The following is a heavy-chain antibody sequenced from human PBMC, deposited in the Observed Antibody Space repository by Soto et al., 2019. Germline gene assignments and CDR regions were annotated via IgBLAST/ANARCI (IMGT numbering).Heavy chain of an antibody. V-gene: IGHV3-23*01. CDR2: ISGSGGST. D-gene: IGHD1-1*01. J-gene: IGHJ4*02. CDR3: AKGRERPTGTFHKPPPGFDY. CDR1: GFTFSSYA. Sequence: EVHLLESGGGLVQPGGSLRLSCAASGFTFSSYAMSWVRQAPGKGLEWVSAISGSGGSTYYADSVKGRFTISRDNSKNTLYLQMNSLRAEDTAVYYCAKGRERPTGTFHKPPPGFDYWGQGTLVTVSS.